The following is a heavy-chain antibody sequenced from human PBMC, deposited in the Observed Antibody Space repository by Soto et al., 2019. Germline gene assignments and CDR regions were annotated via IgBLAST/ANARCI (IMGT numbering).Heavy chain of an antibody. J-gene: IGHJ3*02. D-gene: IGHD5-12*01. V-gene: IGHV3-49*03. CDR1: GFTFGDYA. Sequence: EVQLVESGGGLVQPGRSLRLSCTASGFTFGDYAMSWFRQAPGKGLEWVGFIRSKAYGGTTEYAASVNGRFTISRDDSKSIAYLQMNSLKTEDTAVYYCTSYEPSAFDIWGQGTMVTVSS. CDR3: TSYEPSAFDI. CDR2: IRSKAYGGTT.